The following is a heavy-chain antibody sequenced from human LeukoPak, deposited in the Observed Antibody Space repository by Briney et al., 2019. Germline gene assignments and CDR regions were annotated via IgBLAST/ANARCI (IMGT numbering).Heavy chain of an antibody. D-gene: IGHD3-3*01. V-gene: IGHV1-8*01. CDR3: AKGHDSSLASEVMSVCFDL. CDR1: GYTFSRYD. Sequence: ASVKVSCKASGYTFSRYDINWVRQGTGQGLEWMGWMSANSGNTGYAQRFQGRVTMTRNTSTTTAYMELTSLTSEDTAVYFCAKGHDSSLASEVMSVCFDLWGQGTLVTVSS. J-gene: IGHJ5*02. CDR2: MSANSGNT.